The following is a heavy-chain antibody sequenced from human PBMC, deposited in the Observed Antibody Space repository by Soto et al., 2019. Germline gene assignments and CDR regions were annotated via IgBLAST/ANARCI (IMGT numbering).Heavy chain of an antibody. CDR1: GYTFTGYY. D-gene: IGHD6-6*01. V-gene: IGHV1-2*04. J-gene: IGHJ6*03. CDR3: ARGDPRRPNRYYYYYYMDV. CDR2: INPNSGGT. Sequence: ASVKVSCKASGYTFTGYYMHWVRQAPGQGLEWMGWINPNSGGTNYAQKFQGWVTMTRDTSISTAYMELSRLRSDDTAVYCCARGDPRRPNRYYYYYYMDVWGKGNTVPVS.